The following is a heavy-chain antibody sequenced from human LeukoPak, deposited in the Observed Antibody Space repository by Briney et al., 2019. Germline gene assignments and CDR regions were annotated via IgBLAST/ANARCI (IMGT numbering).Heavy chain of an antibody. Sequence: GGSLRLSCAASGFTFSSHSMNWVRQAPGKGLEWVSSISSSSSYIYYADSVKGRFTISRDNAKNSLYLQMNSLRVEDTAVYYCARGARYDSSGYYRHGLYYWGQGTLVTVSS. CDR3: ARGARYDSSGYYRHGLYY. J-gene: IGHJ4*02. V-gene: IGHV3-21*01. D-gene: IGHD3-22*01. CDR1: GFTFSSHS. CDR2: ISSSSSYI.